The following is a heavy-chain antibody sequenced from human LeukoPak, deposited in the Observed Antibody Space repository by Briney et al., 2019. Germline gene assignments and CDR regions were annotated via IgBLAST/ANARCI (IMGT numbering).Heavy chain of an antibody. J-gene: IGHJ6*03. CDR1: GFTFSDYY. CDR2: ISSSGSTI. Sequence: GGSLRLSCAASGFTFSDYYMSWIRQAPGKGLEWVSYISSSGSTIYYADSVKGRFTISRDNAKNSLYLQMNSLRAEDTAVYYCTSLWFGGYYYYMDVWGKGTTVTISS. V-gene: IGHV3-11*01. CDR3: TSLWFGGYYYYMDV. D-gene: IGHD3-10*01.